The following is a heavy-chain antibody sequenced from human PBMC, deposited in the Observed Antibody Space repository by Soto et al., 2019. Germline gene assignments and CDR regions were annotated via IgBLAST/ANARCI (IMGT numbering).Heavy chain of an antibody. D-gene: IGHD3-16*02. CDR2: INPNTGYT. V-gene: IGHV1-8*01. Sequence: QVQLVQSGAAMKKPGASVKVSCKASGYTFTSYDINWVRLATGQGLEWMGWINPNTGYTDYAQKFQGRVTMTGNTSITTAYMELSSLRSEDTAVYYCVRGRVMITFGVVIVIDYWGQGSPVTVSS. J-gene: IGHJ4*02. CDR3: VRGRVMITFGVVIVIDY. CDR1: GYTFTSYD.